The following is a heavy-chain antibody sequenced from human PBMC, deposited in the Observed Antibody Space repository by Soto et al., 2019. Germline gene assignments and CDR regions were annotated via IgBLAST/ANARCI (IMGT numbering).Heavy chain of an antibody. CDR3: ARPSSGYYSPSDH. CDR1: GGSITSGSYY. D-gene: IGHD3-22*01. CDR2: FSYSGST. Sequence: QLQLQESGPGLVKPSETLSLTCTVSGGSITSGSYYWGWIRQPPGKGLEWIGSFSYSGSTYYNPSLKSRVSISVDTSKNQFSLKVSSVTAADTAVYYCARPSSGYYSPSDHWGQGTLVTVYS. V-gene: IGHV4-39*01. J-gene: IGHJ4*02.